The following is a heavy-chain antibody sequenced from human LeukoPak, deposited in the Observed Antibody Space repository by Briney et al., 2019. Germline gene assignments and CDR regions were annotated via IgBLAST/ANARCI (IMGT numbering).Heavy chain of an antibody. V-gene: IGHV3-20*04. CDR2: INWNGGST. D-gene: IGHD4-17*01. CDR3: ARVGYGDYGVGDRSMDV. Sequence: GGSLRLSCAASGFTFDDYGMSWVRQAPGKGLEWVSGINWNGGSTGYADSVKGRFTISRDNAKNSLYLQMNSLRAEDTALYYCARVGYGDYGVGDRSMDVWGKGTTVTVSS. CDR1: GFTFDDYG. J-gene: IGHJ6*03.